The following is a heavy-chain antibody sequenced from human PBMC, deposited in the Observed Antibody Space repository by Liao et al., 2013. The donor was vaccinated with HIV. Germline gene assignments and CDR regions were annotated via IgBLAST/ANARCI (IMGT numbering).Heavy chain of an antibody. Sequence: QLQLQESGPGLVKPSETLSLTCTVSGGSISSSSYYWGWIRQPPGKGLEWIGEINHSGSTNYSPSLKSRLTISVDTSKNQFSLKLSSLTAADTAVYFCARGNRVNWAGTGPRPHDYWGQGTLVTVSS. CDR1: GGSISSSSYY. J-gene: IGHJ4*02. V-gene: IGHV4-39*07. CDR3: ARGNRVNWAGTGPRPHDY. D-gene: IGHD6-19*01. CDR2: INHSGST.